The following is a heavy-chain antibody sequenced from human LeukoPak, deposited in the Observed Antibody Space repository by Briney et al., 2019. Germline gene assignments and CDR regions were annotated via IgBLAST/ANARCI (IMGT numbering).Heavy chain of an antibody. V-gene: IGHV1-8*01. CDR1: GYTFTSYD. Sequence: GASVKVSCKASGYTFTSYDINWMRQASGQGLEWMGWMNPNSGNTGYAQKFQGRVTMTRNTSISTAYMELSSLRSEDTAVYYCARGPEWTYYYYYYMDVWGKGTTVTVSS. D-gene: IGHD3-3*01. J-gene: IGHJ6*03. CDR3: ARGPEWTYYYYYYMDV. CDR2: MNPNSGNT.